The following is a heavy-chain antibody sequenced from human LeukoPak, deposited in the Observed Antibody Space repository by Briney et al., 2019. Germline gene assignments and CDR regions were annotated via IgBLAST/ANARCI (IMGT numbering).Heavy chain of an antibody. J-gene: IGHJ4*02. CDR3: AKSGSVAGTPFGF. CDR2: INHSGST. V-gene: IGHV4-34*01. CDR1: GGSFSGYY. D-gene: IGHD6-19*01. Sequence: SETLSLTCAVYGGSFSGYYWSWIRQPPGKRLEGIGEINHSGSTNYNPSLKSRVTISVDTSKSQFSLKLISVTAADTAVYYCAKSGSVAGTPFGFWGQGALVTVSS.